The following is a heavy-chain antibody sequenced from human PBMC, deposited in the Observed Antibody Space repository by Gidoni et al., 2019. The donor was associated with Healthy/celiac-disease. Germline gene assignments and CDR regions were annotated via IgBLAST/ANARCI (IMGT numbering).Heavy chain of an antibody. CDR3: ARRMGVSVTNYFDY. CDR1: GGSISSSSYY. Sequence: QLQLQESGPGLVMHSETLSLTCTVSGGSISSSSYYWGWSRQPPGKGLEWIGSTLYSGSTSYNPSLKSRVTISVDTSKNQFSLKLSSVTAADTAVYYCARRMGVSVTNYFDYWGQGTLVTVSS. D-gene: IGHD4-17*01. V-gene: IGHV4-39*01. J-gene: IGHJ4*02. CDR2: TLYSGST.